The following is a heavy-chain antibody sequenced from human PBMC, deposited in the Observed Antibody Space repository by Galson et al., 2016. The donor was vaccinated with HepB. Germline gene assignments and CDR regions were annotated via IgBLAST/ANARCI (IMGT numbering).Heavy chain of an antibody. D-gene: IGHD6-19*01. V-gene: IGHV1-18*04. CDR2: IDTKNGNT. J-gene: IGHJ4*02. CDR1: GYIFTNHA. Sequence: SVKVSCKASGYIFTNHAFSWVRQAPGQSLEWMGWIDTKNGNTVYARKLQGRVTMTTDTSTNTAYMGLTSLRSDDTAVYYCARDLVDSSGWVGYWGQGTLVPVTS. CDR3: ARDLVDSSGWVGY.